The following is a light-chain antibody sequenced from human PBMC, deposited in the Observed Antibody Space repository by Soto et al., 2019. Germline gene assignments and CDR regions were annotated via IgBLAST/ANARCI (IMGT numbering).Light chain of an antibody. J-gene: IGKJ5*01. V-gene: IGKV3D-20*01. Sequence: EIVLTQSPATLALSPGERAILSCGASDSVSSSYVAWYRQKPGLAPSLLIYDTSTRATGIPDRFSGRGSGTDFFLIISRLEPEDFAVYYCQQYGSSPITFGQGTRLQIK. CDR1: DSVSSSY. CDR2: DTS. CDR3: QQYGSSPIT.